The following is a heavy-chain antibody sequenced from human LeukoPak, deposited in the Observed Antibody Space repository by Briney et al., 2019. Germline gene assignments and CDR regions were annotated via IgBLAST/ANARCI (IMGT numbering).Heavy chain of an antibody. Sequence: SETLSPTCTVSGGSISSYYWSWIRQPPGKGLEWIGYIYYSGSTDYNPSLKSRVTISVDTSKNQFSLKLSSVTAADTAVYYCARDRIAEAGTGYYYGMDVWGQGTTVTVSS. D-gene: IGHD6-19*01. V-gene: IGHV4-59*01. CDR2: IYYSGST. CDR1: GGSISSYY. CDR3: ARDRIAEAGTGYYYGMDV. J-gene: IGHJ6*02.